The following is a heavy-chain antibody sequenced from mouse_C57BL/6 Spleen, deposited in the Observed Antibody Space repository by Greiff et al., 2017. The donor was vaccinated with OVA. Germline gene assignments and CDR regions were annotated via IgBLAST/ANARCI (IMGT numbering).Heavy chain of an antibody. J-gene: IGHJ4*01. CDR3: ASYSNYVDYAMDY. D-gene: IGHD2-5*01. CDR2: IDPSDSET. Sequence: QVQLQQPGAELVRPGSSVKLSCKASGYTFTSYSMHWVKQRPIQGLEWIGNIDPSDSETHYNQKFKDKATLTVDKSSSTAYMQLSSLTSEDSAVYYCASYSNYVDYAMDYWGQGTSVTVSS. CDR1: GYTFTSYS. V-gene: IGHV1-52*01.